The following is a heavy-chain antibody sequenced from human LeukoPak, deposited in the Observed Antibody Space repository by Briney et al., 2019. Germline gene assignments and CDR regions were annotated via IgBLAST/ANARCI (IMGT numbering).Heavy chain of an antibody. V-gene: IGHV4-59*01. Sequence: PSETLSLTCSVSGGSICTYYWNWIRQPPGKGLEWIGYIHYSGNTNYNPSLKSRVTISVDTSKNQFSLKLSSVTAADTAVYYCTRGEGYYGSGNFLVWWGQGTLVTVSP. D-gene: IGHD3-10*01. J-gene: IGHJ4*02. CDR3: TRGEGYYGSGNFLVW. CDR2: IHYSGNT. CDR1: GGSICTYY.